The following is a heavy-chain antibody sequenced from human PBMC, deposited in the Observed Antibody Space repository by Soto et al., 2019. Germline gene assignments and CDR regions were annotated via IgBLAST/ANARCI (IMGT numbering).Heavy chain of an antibody. V-gene: IGHV1-58*01. CDR2: IVVGSGNT. Sequence: SVKVSCKASGFTFTSSAVQWVRQARGQRLEWIGWIVVGSGNTNYAQKFQERVTITRDMSTSTAYMELSSLRSEDTAVYYCAAWGYYYDSSGYDNFDYWGQGTLVTVSS. D-gene: IGHD3-22*01. CDR3: AAWGYYYDSSGYDNFDY. CDR1: GFTFTSSA. J-gene: IGHJ4*02.